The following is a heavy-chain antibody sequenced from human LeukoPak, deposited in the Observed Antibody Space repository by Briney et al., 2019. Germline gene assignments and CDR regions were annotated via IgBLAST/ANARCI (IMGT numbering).Heavy chain of an antibody. D-gene: IGHD2-21*02. J-gene: IGHJ5*02. CDR3: ARRSSDWHNWFDP. V-gene: IGHV4-39*01. CDR1: GGSVSSRSHY. Sequence: LETLSLTCSVSGGSVSSRSHYWGWIRQPPGKGLEWIGSMHYRGTTYYNPSLRSRVTLSVDTSKNQFSLRLSSVTAADTALYYCARRSSDWHNWFDPWGRGILVIVSS. CDR2: MHYRGTT.